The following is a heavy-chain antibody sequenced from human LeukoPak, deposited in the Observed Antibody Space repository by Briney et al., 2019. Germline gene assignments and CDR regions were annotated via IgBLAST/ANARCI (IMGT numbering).Heavy chain of an antibody. D-gene: IGHD2-2*01. J-gene: IGHJ4*02. CDR2: ISYDGSNT. CDR3: ARGPSYHCTSTSCYLDY. CDR1: GFTFSSYA. Sequence: GGSLRLSRAASGFTFSSYAMHWVRQAPGKGLEWVAVISYDGSNTYYADSVKGRFTISRDNSKNTLYLQMNSLRAEDTAVYYCARGPSYHCTSTSCYLDYWGQGTLVTVSS. V-gene: IGHV3-30*04.